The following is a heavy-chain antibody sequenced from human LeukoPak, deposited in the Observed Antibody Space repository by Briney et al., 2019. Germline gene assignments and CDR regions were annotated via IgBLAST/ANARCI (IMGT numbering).Heavy chain of an antibody. V-gene: IGHV3-30*01. D-gene: IGHD6-13*01. CDR1: GFTFSSYE. CDR2: ISYDGSNK. Sequence: PGGSLRLSCAASGFTFSSYEMNWVRQAPGKGLEWVADISYDGSNKYYADSVKGRFTISRDNSKNTLYLQMNSLRAEDTAVYYCARESGYSSSWYLDVGYWGQGTLVTVSS. CDR3: ARESGYSSSWYLDVGY. J-gene: IGHJ4*02.